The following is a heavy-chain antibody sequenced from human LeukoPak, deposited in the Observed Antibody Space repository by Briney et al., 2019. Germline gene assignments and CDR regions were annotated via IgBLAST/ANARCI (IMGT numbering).Heavy chain of an antibody. J-gene: IGHJ6*02. CDR3: AREGYYDSSGFYYDMDV. V-gene: IGHV4-34*01. CDR1: GGSFSGYY. D-gene: IGHD3-22*01. CDR2: INHSGST. Sequence: SETLSLTCAVYGGSFSGYYWSWIRQPPGKGLEWIGEINHSGSTNYNPSLKSRVTISVDTSKNQFSLKLSSVTAADTAVYYCAREGYYDSSGFYYDMDVWGQGTTVTVSS.